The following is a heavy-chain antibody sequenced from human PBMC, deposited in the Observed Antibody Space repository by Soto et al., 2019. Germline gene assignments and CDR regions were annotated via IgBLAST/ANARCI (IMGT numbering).Heavy chain of an antibody. Sequence: QVQLQESGPGLLKPSETLSLTCTVSGGSITSYYWSWIRQPAGKGLEWIGHIYSTGSTNYNPSLKSRVTMSVDTSKNQFSLKLTSVTAADTAVYHCVRVYGSGSYPYYYYAMDVWGQGTTVTVSS. V-gene: IGHV4-4*07. J-gene: IGHJ6*02. CDR1: GGSITSYY. CDR2: IYSTGST. CDR3: VRVYGSGSYPYYYYAMDV. D-gene: IGHD3-10*01.